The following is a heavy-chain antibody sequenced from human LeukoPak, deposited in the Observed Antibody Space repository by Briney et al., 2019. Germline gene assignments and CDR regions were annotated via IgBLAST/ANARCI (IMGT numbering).Heavy chain of an antibody. CDR3: AKDRVKGAVSIFDY. V-gene: IGHV1-69*05. D-gene: IGHD1-26*01. CDR2: IIPIFGTA. J-gene: IGHJ4*02. Sequence: SVKVSCKASGGTFSSYAISWVRQAPGQGLEWMGGIIPIFGTANYAQKFQGRVAITTDESTSTAYMELSSLRSEDTAVYYCAKDRVKGAVSIFDYWGQGTLATVSS. CDR1: GGTFSSYA.